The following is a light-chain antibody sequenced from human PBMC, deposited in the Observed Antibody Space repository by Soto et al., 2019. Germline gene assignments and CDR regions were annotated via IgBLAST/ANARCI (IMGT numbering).Light chain of an antibody. Sequence: EILMTQSPATLSVSPGERATLSCRASQSLSRNLAWYQQKPGQAPRLLIYGASTRASGVPARFSGSGSGTEFTLTSSCLQSGDFALYYCRNYSACPPASSFGPGTKV. CDR2: GAS. V-gene: IGKV3-15*01. CDR3: RNYSACPPASS. CDR1: QSLSRN. J-gene: IGKJ3*01.